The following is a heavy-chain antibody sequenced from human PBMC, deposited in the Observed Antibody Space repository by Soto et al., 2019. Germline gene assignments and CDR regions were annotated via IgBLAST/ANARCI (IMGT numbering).Heavy chain of an antibody. CDR3: VRDLAAAAY. Sequence: QVQLVQSGAEVKKPGASVKVSCKASGYIFTNYYIHWVRQAPGQGLEWMAIINPLPTSGSTNYAQKFLGKVTVTRDTSTNTVYLELSSQTSDDTAVYYCVRDLAAAAYWGQGTLVTVSS. CDR2: INPLPTSGST. D-gene: IGHD6-13*01. V-gene: IGHV1-46*01. J-gene: IGHJ4*02. CDR1: GYIFTNYY.